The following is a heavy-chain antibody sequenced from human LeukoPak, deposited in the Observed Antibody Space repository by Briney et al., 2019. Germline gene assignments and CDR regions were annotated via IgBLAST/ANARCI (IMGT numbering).Heavy chain of an antibody. V-gene: IGHV3-23*01. CDR2: ITAIDGRT. J-gene: IGHJ4*02. Sequence: GGSLRLSCVASGFTFSSTTMGWVRQAPGRGLEWVSSITAIDGRTYYADSVKGRFTISRDFSKNTVFLHMNSLRAEDTAMYYCARGDDSGYYDYFDYWGQGALVTVSS. D-gene: IGHD3-22*01. CDR3: ARGDDSGYYDYFDY. CDR1: GFTFSSTT.